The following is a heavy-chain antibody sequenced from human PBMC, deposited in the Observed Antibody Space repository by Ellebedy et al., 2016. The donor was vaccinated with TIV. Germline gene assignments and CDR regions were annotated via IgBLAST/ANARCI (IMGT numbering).Heavy chain of an antibody. D-gene: IGHD1-26*01. CDR2: VSSDGNIK. Sequence: GESLKISCAASGFSFSTYVMHWVRQAPGKGLEWLALVSSDGNIKHYADSVKGRFTISRDNSKNTLIVDMNSLRPEDTAVYYCAKGATNLGSIVGSWGQGTLVSVPS. CDR1: GFSFSTYV. CDR3: AKGATNLGSIVGS. J-gene: IGHJ4*02. V-gene: IGHV3-30*18.